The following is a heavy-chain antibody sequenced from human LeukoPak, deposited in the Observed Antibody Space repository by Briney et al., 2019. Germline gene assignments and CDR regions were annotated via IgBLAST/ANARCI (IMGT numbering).Heavy chain of an antibody. V-gene: IGHV1-18*01. D-gene: IGHD3-10*01. CDR1: VYTFTIYG. Sequence: ASVTVSFTPSVYTFTIYGISWVRQAPGQGLEWMGWISAYNGNTNYAQKLQGRVTMTTDTSTSTAYMALRSLRSDDTAVYYCARVGRITMVRGVIAYYFDYWGQGTLVTVSS. CDR2: ISAYNGNT. CDR3: ARVGRITMVRGVIAYYFDY. J-gene: IGHJ4*02.